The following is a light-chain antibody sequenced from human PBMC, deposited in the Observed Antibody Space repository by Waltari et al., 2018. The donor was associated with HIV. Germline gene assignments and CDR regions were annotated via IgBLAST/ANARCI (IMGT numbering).Light chain of an antibody. CDR1: QSVSSSF. CDR2: GAS. CDR3: QQYDTSLGS. Sequence: VLTQSPGTLSLSPGERATLSCRASQSVSSSFLAWYQQKPGQAPRLLIDGASNRATGIPDRFSGSGSGTDFTLTINRLEPEDLAVYYCQQYDTSLGSFGQGTKLEIK. J-gene: IGKJ2*03. V-gene: IGKV3-20*01.